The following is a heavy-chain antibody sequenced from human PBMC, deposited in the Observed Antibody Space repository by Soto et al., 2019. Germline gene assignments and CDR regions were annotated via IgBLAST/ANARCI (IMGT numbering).Heavy chain of an antibody. D-gene: IGHD5-18*01. CDR3: ARDNLVGHSYGNQIHALDN. J-gene: IGHJ3*02. CDR2: IYHSGST. V-gene: IGHV4-30-4*01. Sequence: SETLSLTCTISRGSISSGDYYWSWIRQPPGKGQEGIGDIYHSGSTYYNPSLKSRVTISADKSKNQVSLKLSSVTAADTAVYYCARDNLVGHSYGNQIHALDNWGQGTKVTV. CDR1: RGSISSGDYY.